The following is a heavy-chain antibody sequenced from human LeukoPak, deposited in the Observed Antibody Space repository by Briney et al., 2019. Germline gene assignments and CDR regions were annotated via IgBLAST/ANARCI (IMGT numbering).Heavy chain of an antibody. CDR2: ISSSGSTI. D-gene: IGHD2-15*01. CDR3: ARAQSIYCSGGSCHPAY. V-gene: IGHV3-11*01. CDR1: GFTFSDYY. Sequence: PGGSLRLSCVASGFTFSDYYMSWVRQAPGKGLEWVSYISSSGSTIYYADSVKGRFTISRDNAKNSLYLQMNSLRAEDTAVYYCARAQSIYCSGGSCHPAYWGQGTLVTVSS. J-gene: IGHJ4*02.